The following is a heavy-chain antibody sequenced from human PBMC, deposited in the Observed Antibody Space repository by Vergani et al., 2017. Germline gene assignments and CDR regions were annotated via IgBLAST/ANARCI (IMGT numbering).Heavy chain of an antibody. Sequence: EVQLVESGGGLVQPGGSLKLSCAASGFTFSGSAMHWVRQASGKGLEWVGRIRSKANSYATAYAASVKGRFTISRDDSKNTAYLQMNSLKTEDTAVYYFPTRSSWYGYWALRTLVTVSS. D-gene: IGHD6-13*01. CDR1: GFTFSGSA. V-gene: IGHV3-73*02. J-gene: IGHJ4*02. CDR2: IRSKANSYAT. CDR3: PTRSSWYGY.